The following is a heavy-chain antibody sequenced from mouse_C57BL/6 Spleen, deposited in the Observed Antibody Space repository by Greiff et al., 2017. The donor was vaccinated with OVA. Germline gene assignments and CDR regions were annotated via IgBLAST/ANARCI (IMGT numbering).Heavy chain of an antibody. D-gene: IGHD2-3*01. CDR3: ARDHGWLDYFDY. J-gene: IGHJ2*01. V-gene: IGHV5-4*01. CDR2: ISDGGSYT. CDR1: GFTFSSYA. Sequence: EVKLMESGGGLVKPGGSLKLSCAASGFTFSSYAMSWVRQTPEKRLEWVATISDGGSYTYYPDNVKGRFTISRDNAKNNLYLQMSHLKSEDTAMYYCARDHGWLDYFDYWGQGTTLTVSS.